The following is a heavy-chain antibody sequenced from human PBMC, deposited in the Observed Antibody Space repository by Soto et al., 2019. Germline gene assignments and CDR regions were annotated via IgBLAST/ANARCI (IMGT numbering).Heavy chain of an antibody. D-gene: IGHD3-9*01. CDR2: IIPIFGTA. CDR3: ARGVRYFDWSPPGY. V-gene: IGHV1-69*01. J-gene: IGHJ4*02. Sequence: VQLVQSGAEVKQPGSSVKVSCKASGGTFSSYAISWVRQAPGQGLEWMGGIIPIFGTANYAQKFQGRVTITADESTSTAYMELSSLTSQDTAVYYCARGVRYFDWSPPGYWGQGTLVTVSS. CDR1: GGTFSSYA.